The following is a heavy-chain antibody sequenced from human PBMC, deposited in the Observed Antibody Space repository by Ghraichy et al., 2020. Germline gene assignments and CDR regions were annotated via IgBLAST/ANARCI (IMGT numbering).Heavy chain of an antibody. CDR3: ARDFNWNQGHHAFDI. Sequence: GGSLRLSCAVSGFSFSTYAMNWVRQAPGKGLEWVAVISYDGISKYYADSVKGRFTISRDNSKNTLYLQMNSLRVEDTAVFYCARDFNWNQGHHAFDIWGQGTMVTVSA. CDR1: GFSFSTYA. D-gene: IGHD1-20*01. V-gene: IGHV3-30-3*01. CDR2: ISYDGISK. J-gene: IGHJ3*02.